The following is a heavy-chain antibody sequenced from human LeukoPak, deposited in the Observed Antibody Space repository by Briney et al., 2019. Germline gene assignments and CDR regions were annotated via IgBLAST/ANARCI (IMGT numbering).Heavy chain of an antibody. V-gene: IGHV1-46*01. J-gene: IGHJ4*02. CDR3: ARDSRTTVTTNHYYFDY. D-gene: IGHD4-17*01. Sequence: ASVKVSCKASGYTFTSYYMHWVRQAPGQGLEWMGIINPSGGSASYAQKFQGRVTMTRDTSTSTVYMELRSLRSEDTAVYYCARDSRTTVTTNHYYFDYWGQGTLVTVSS. CDR1: GYTFTSYY. CDR2: INPSGGSA.